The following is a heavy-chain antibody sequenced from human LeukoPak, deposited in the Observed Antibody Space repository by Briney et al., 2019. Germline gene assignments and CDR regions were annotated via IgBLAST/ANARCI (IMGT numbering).Heavy chain of an antibody. D-gene: IGHD5-24*01. CDR2: INSDGRST. Sequence: PGGSLRLSCAASGFTFSSHWMHWVRQAPGKGLVWVSRINSDGRSTTYADSVKGRFTISRDNAKNTLYLQMDSLRAEDTAMYYCAKLLGTATTYDSWGQGTRVTVSS. J-gene: IGHJ4*02. CDR3: AKLLGTATTYDS. V-gene: IGHV3-74*01. CDR1: GFTFSSHW.